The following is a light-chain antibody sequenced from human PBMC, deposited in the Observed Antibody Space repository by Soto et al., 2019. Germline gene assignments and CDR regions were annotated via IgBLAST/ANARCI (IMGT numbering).Light chain of an antibody. Sequence: DIQMTQSPSTLSASVGDRVTITCRASQSTASWLAWYQQKPGKAPKLLIYKASSLESGVPSRFSGSGSGTEFTLTISSLQPDDFATYYCHQYNSYSWTFGQGTKVEIK. V-gene: IGKV1-5*03. CDR2: KAS. J-gene: IGKJ1*01. CDR3: HQYNSYSWT. CDR1: QSTASW.